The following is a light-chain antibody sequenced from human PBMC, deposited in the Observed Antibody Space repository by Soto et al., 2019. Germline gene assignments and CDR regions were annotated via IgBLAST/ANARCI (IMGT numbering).Light chain of an antibody. V-gene: IGKV3-11*01. J-gene: IGKJ4*01. CDR1: QYISTY. CDR2: DAS. Sequence: EVVLTQSPGTLSLSPGERATLSCRASQYISTYLAWFQQKPGQAPRLLIYDASNRATGIPARFSGSGSGTDFTLTISSLEPEDFAVYYCQQRVIWPPLTFGGGTKVDIK. CDR3: QQRVIWPPLT.